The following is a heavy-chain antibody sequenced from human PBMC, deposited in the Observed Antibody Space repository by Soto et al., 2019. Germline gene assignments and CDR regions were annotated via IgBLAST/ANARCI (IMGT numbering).Heavy chain of an antibody. V-gene: IGHV4-30-2*01. CDR2: SYHSGST. CDR3: ARGQVVAAQP. Sequence: QLQLQESGSGLVKPSQTLSLTCAVSGGSISSGGHSWSLIRQPPGKGLEWIGYSYHSGSTYYNPSLKSRVTISVDRSKNQFSLKLSSVTAADTAVYYCARGQVVAAQPWGHGTLVTVSS. D-gene: IGHD2-15*01. J-gene: IGHJ5*02. CDR1: GGSISSGGHS.